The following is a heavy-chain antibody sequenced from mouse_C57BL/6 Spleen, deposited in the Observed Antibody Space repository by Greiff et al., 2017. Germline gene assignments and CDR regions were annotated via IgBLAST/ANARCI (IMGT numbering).Heavy chain of an antibody. CDR3: ARPTTVVAPDY. Sequence: VQLQQSGAELARPGASVKLSCKASDYTFPSYGISWVKQRTGQGLEWIGEIYPRSGNTYYNEKFKGKATLTADKSSSPAYMELRSLTSEDSAVYFCARPTTVVAPDYWGQGTTLTVSS. V-gene: IGHV1-81*01. D-gene: IGHD1-1*01. CDR1: DYTFPSYG. J-gene: IGHJ2*01. CDR2: IYPRSGNT.